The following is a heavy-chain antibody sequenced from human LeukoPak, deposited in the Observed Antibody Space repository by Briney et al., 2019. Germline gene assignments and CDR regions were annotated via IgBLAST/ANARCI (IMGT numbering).Heavy chain of an antibody. CDR3: ASILLWYVYDY. V-gene: IGHV3-23*01. CDR1: GFTFSSYG. D-gene: IGHD3-10*01. J-gene: IGHJ4*02. Sequence: GGSLRLSCAASGFTFSSYGMSWVRQAPGKGLEWVSAISDSGGSTYYTDSVKGRFTISRDNSKKTLYLQMNSLRAEDTAVYYCASILLWYVYDYWGQGTLVTVSS. CDR2: ISDSGGST.